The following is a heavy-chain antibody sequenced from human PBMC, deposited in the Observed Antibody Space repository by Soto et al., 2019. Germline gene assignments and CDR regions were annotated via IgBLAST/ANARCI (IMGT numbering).Heavy chain of an antibody. D-gene: IGHD4-17*01. CDR1: GFIFNTYW. V-gene: IGHV3-74*01. Sequence: EVQVVESGGGLVQPGGSLRLSCAASGFIFNTYWMHWVRQAPGKGLVGISRINSDGSIADYADSVRGRITISRDNTTNTVYLQINSPRVEDRAVYYCARAKASVTSALDPWGQGTLVTVS. CDR3: ARAKASVTSALDP. J-gene: IGHJ5*02. CDR2: INSDGSIA.